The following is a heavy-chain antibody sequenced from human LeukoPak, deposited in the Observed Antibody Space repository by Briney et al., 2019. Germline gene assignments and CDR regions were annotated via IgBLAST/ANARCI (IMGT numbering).Heavy chain of an antibody. J-gene: IGHJ4*02. Sequence: GSLRLSCAASGFSFSSHGMHRVRQAPGKGLEWIGEIYHGGSTNCNPSLKGRVTISVDRSNNQFSLRLTSVTAADTAVYYCARGEEHGSGTVHFNYWGQGTLVTVSP. CDR2: IYHGGST. V-gene: IGHV4-4*02. D-gene: IGHD3-10*01. CDR3: ARGEEHGSGTVHFNY. CDR1: GFSFSSHGM.